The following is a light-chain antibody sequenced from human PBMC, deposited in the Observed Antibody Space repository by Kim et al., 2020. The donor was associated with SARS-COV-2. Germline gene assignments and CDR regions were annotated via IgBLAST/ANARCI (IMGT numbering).Light chain of an antibody. CDR3: QQYGSSYT. CDR2: GAS. Sequence: EIVLTQSPGTLSLSPGERATLSCRASQSVSSSYLAWYQQKPGQAPRPLIYGASSRATGIPDRFSGSGSGTDFTLTISRLEPEDFAVYYCQQYGSSYTFGQGTKLEI. V-gene: IGKV3-20*01. CDR1: QSVSSSY. J-gene: IGKJ2*01.